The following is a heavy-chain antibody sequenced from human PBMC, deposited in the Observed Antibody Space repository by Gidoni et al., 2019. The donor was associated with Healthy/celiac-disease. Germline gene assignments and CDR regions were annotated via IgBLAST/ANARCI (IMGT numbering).Heavy chain of an antibody. CDR1: GGSISSSSYY. Sequence: QLQLQESGPGLVKPSETLSLTCTVSGGSISSSSYYWGWIRQHPGKGLEWIGSLYYSGSTYYNPSLKSRVTISVDTSKNQFSLKLSSVTAADTAVYYCARLGMVRGAFDIWGQGTMVTVSS. V-gene: IGHV4-39*01. CDR2: LYYSGST. J-gene: IGHJ3*02. CDR3: ARLGMVRGAFDI. D-gene: IGHD3-16*01.